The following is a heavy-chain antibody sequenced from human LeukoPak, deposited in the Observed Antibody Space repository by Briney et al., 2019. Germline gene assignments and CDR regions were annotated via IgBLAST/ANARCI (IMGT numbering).Heavy chain of an antibody. Sequence: SQTLSLTCTVSGGSISSGDYYWSWIRQPPGKGPEWIGYIYYSGSTYYNPSLKSRVTISVDTSKNQFSLKLSSVTAADTAVYYCARYSSSWPAAGYYYMDVWGKGTTVTVSS. V-gene: IGHV4-30-4*08. D-gene: IGHD6-13*01. J-gene: IGHJ6*03. CDR1: GGSISSGDYY. CDR2: IYYSGST. CDR3: ARYSSSWPAAGYYYMDV.